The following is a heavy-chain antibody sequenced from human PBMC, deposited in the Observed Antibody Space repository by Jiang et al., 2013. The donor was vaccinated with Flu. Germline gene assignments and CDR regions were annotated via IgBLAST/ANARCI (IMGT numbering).Heavy chain of an antibody. J-gene: IGHJ5*02. V-gene: IGHV6-1*01. CDR3: TRADVGNWFDP. CDR2: TYYRSKWYY. CDR1: GNSVSRNTAA. D-gene: IGHD3-10*01. Sequence: QTLSLTCAISGNSVSRNTAAWNWIRQSPSRGLEWLGRTYYRSKWYYEYAVSVKGRITINPDTSKNQFSLQLTSMTPEDTAVYYCTRADVGNWFDPGARESWSPSPQ.